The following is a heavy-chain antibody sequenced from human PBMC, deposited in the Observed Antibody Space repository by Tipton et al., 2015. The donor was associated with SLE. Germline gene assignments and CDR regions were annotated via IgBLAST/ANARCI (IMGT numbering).Heavy chain of an antibody. V-gene: IGHV4-34*01. Sequence: LRLSCAVYGGSFSGYYWSWIRQPPGKGLEWIGEINHSGSTNYNPSLKSRVTISVDTSKNQFSLKLSSVTAADTAVYYCARGGTTVTAKVDLAYWYFDLWGRGTLVTVSS. CDR2: INHSGST. CDR1: GGSFSGYY. CDR3: ARGGTTVTAKVDLAYWYFDL. J-gene: IGHJ2*01. D-gene: IGHD4-17*01.